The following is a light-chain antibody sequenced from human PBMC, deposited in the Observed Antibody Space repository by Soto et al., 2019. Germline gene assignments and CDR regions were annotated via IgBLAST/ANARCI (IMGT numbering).Light chain of an antibody. CDR1: SSNIGAGYD. V-gene: IGLV1-40*01. J-gene: IGLJ1*01. CDR3: QSYDSSVTLRV. Sequence: QSVLTQPPSVSGAPGQRVTISCTGSSSNIGAGYDVHWYQQLPGTAPKLLIYGNSNRPSGVPDRFSGSKSGTSASLDITGLQADDEADYYCQSYDSSVTLRVFGTGTKLTVL. CDR2: GNS.